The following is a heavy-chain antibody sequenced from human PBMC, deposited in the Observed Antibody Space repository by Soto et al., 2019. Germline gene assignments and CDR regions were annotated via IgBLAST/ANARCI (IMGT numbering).Heavy chain of an antibody. D-gene: IGHD6-13*01. J-gene: IGHJ4*02. CDR2: IYSGGST. Sequence: EVQLVETGGGLIQPGGSLRLSCAASGFTVSNNYMSWVRQAPGKGLEWVSLIYSGGSTYYADSVKGRFTISRDNSKNPLYLQMNSLRAEDTAVYYCATYSSLDYWGQGPLVTVSS. CDR1: GFTVSNNY. V-gene: IGHV3-53*02. CDR3: ATYSSLDY.